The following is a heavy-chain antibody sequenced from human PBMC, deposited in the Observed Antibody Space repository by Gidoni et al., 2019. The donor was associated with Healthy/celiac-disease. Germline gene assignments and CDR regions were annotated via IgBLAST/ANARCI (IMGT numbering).Heavy chain of an antibody. V-gene: IGHV3-15*01. CDR2: IKSKTDGGTT. J-gene: IGHJ3*02. D-gene: IGHD3-9*01. Sequence: EVQLVESGGGLVKPGGSIRLSCAASGFTFSNAWMSWVRQAPGKGLEWVGRIKSKTDGGTTDYAAPVKGRFTISRDDSKNTLYLQMNSLKTEDTAVYYCVGYDILTGTLDAFDIWGQGTMVTVSS. CDR3: VGYDILTGTLDAFDI. CDR1: GFTFSNAW.